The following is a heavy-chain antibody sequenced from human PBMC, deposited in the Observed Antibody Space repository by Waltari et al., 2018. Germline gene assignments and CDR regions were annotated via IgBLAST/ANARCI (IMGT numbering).Heavy chain of an antibody. V-gene: IGHV4-34*01. J-gene: IGHJ3*01. Sequence: QVQLQQWGAGLLKPSETLSLICAVYGGSFSGYYWTWIRQPPGKGLEWIGEINHSGNTNYNPSLKSRVTISVDTSKNHFSPKLNSLTAADTAVYFCARGDYGDYSLDAFDFWGQGTMVTVSS. CDR3: ARGDYGDYSLDAFDF. CDR2: INHSGNT. D-gene: IGHD4-17*01. CDR1: GGSFSGYY.